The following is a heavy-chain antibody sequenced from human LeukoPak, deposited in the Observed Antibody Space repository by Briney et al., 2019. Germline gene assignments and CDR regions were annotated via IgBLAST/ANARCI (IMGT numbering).Heavy chain of an antibody. Sequence: ASVKVSCKASGYTFTGYYTHWVRQAPGQGLEWMGWINPNSGGTNYAQKFQGRVTMTRDTSISTAYMELSRLRSDDTAVYYCARERSVDTAMVTIWFDPWGQGTLVTVSS. D-gene: IGHD5-18*01. J-gene: IGHJ5*02. CDR3: ARERSVDTAMVTIWFDP. CDR2: INPNSGGT. CDR1: GYTFTGYY. V-gene: IGHV1-2*02.